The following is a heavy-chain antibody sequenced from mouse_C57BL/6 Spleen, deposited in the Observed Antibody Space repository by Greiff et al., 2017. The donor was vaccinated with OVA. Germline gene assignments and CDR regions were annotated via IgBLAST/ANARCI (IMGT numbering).Heavy chain of an antibody. CDR3: ARNSGMDYGSSYGYFDV. V-gene: IGHV2-9-1*01. CDR2: IWTGGGT. J-gene: IGHJ1*03. Sequence: QVQLKQSGPGLVAPSQSLSITCTVSGFSLTSYAISWVRQPPGKGLEWLGVIWTGGGTNYNSALKSRLSISKDNSKSQVFLKMNSLQTDDTARYYCARNSGMDYGSSYGYFDVWGTGTTVTVSS. D-gene: IGHD1-1*01. CDR1: GFSLTSYA.